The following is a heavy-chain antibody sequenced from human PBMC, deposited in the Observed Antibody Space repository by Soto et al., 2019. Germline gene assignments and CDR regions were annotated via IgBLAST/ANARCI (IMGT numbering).Heavy chain of an antibody. CDR1: GGSISSGGYS. D-gene: IGHD4-17*01. J-gene: IGHJ3*02. V-gene: IGHV4-30-2*01. Sequence: SETLSLTCAVSGGSISSGGYSWSWIRQPPGKGLECIGYIYHSGSTYYNPSLKSRVTISVDRSKNQFSLKLSSVTAADTAVYFCARVGPAVTPDAFDIWGQGTMVTVSS. CDR2: IYHSGST. CDR3: ARVGPAVTPDAFDI.